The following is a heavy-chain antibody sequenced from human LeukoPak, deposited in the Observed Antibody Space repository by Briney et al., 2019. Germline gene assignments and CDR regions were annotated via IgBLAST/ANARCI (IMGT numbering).Heavy chain of an antibody. D-gene: IGHD3-22*01. CDR3: AKEGYYYDSSGYYDY. V-gene: IGHV3-23*01. Sequence: GGSLRLSCAASGFTFSSYAMSWVRQAPGKGLEWVSAISGSGGSTYYADSVKGRFTISRDNSKNALYLQMNSLRAEDTAVYYCAKEGYYYDSSGYYDYWGQGTLVTVSS. J-gene: IGHJ4*02. CDR1: GFTFSSYA. CDR2: ISGSGGST.